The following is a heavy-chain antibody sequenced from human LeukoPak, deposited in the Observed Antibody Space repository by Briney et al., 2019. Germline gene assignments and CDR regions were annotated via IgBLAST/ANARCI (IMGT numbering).Heavy chain of an antibody. CDR1: GLTFSSYA. J-gene: IGHJ4*02. D-gene: IGHD6-19*01. V-gene: IGHV3-23*01. CDR3: AKRESSGWYSD. Sequence: GGSLRLSCAASGLTFSSYAMSWVRQAPGKGLEWVSAISGSGGSIYYADSVKGRLTISRDNSKNTLYLQMNSLRAEDTAVYYCAKRESSGWYSDWGQGTLVTVSS. CDR2: ISGSGGSI.